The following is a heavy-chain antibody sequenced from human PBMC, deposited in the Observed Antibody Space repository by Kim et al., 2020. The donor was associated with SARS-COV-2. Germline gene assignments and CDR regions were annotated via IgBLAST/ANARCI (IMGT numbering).Heavy chain of an antibody. V-gene: IGHV3-30*02. D-gene: IGHD3-10*01. Sequence: KGRFTISRDNSKNTLYLQMNSLRAEDTAVYYCAKTYGSGRKYYYYYGMDVWGQGTTVTVSS. CDR3: AKTYGSGRKYYYYYGMDV. J-gene: IGHJ6*02.